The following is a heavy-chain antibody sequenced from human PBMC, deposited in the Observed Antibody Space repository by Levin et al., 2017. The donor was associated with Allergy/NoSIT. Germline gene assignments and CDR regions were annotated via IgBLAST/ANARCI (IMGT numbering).Heavy chain of an antibody. J-gene: IGHJ5*02. D-gene: IGHD6-19*01. CDR3: AATGIAVAGALS. CDR1: GFTFISYS. V-gene: IGHV3-21*01. Sequence: SCAASGFTFISYSMNWVRQAPGKGLEWVSSISSSSSYIYYADSVKGRFTISRDNAKNSLYLQMNSLRAEDTAVYYCAATGIAVAGALSWGQGTLVTVSS. CDR2: ISSSSSYI.